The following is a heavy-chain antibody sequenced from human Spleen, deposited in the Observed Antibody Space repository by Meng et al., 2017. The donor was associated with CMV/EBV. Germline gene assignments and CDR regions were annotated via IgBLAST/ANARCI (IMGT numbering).Heavy chain of an antibody. CDR3: ARGGDIVVEPAALDY. J-gene: IGHJ4*02. D-gene: IGHD2-2*01. V-gene: IGHV3-48*03. CDR2: INRSGTTI. CDR1: GITFRSYE. Sequence: GGSLRLSCAASGITFRSYEMNWVRQAPGKGLEWVSYINRSGTTIYYADSVKDRFTISRDNAKNSLYLQMNSLRAEDTAVYYCARGGDIVVEPAALDYWGQGTLVTVSS.